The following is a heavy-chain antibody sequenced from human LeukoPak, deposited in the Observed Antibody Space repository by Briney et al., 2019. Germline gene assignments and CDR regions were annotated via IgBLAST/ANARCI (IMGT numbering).Heavy chain of an antibody. J-gene: IGHJ4*02. CDR3: AKDKSRTYSSSWSFDS. V-gene: IGHV3-30*18. Sequence: GRSLRLSCAASGFTFSTYAMQWVRQAPGKGLEWVAIISYDGRNQYYTDSVKGRFTTSRDNSKNTLYLQMNSLRVEDAAVYFCAKDKSRTYSSSWSFDSWGQGTLVTVSS. CDR2: ISYDGRNQ. CDR1: GFTFSTYA. D-gene: IGHD6-13*01.